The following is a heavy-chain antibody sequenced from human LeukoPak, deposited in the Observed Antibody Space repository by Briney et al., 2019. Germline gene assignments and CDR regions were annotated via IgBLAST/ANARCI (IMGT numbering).Heavy chain of an antibody. D-gene: IGHD3-10*01. Sequence: SETLSLTCTVSGDSISSGGYSWSWIRQPPGKGLEWIGYIYHSGSTYYNPSLKSRVTISVDRSKNQFSLKLSSVTAADTAVYYCARAPRGSGSYFPFDYWGQGTLVTVSS. J-gene: IGHJ4*02. V-gene: IGHV4-30-2*01. CDR3: ARAPRGSGSYFPFDY. CDR1: GDSISSGGYS. CDR2: IYHSGST.